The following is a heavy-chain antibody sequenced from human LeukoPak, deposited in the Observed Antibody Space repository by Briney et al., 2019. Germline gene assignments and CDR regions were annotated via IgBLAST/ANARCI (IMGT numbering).Heavy chain of an antibody. Sequence: ASVEVSCKASGYTFTGYYIHWVRQAPGQGLEWMGWLNPDGGGAYYAQSFQGRVTMTRDTSISTAYMELSSLRFDDTAVYYCARVGPIDYYYYPKDVWGQGTTVTVSS. CDR2: LNPDGGGA. CDR1: GYTFTGYY. V-gene: IGHV1-2*02. J-gene: IGHJ6*02. CDR3: ARVGPIDYYYYPKDV.